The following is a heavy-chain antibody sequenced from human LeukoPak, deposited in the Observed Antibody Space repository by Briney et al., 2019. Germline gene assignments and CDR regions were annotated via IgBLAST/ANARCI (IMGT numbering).Heavy chain of an antibody. D-gene: IGHD6-13*01. V-gene: IGHV4-4*02. J-gene: IGHJ5*02. CDR1: GGSISSSNW. CDR2: IYHSGST. Sequence: PSETLSLTCAVSGGSISSSNWWSWVRQPPGKGLEWIGEIYHSGSTNYNPSLKSRVTMSVDTSKNQFSLKLSSVTAADTAVYYCARAPVWQQLVRGRGWFDPWGQGTLVTVSS. CDR3: ARAPVWQQLVRGRGWFDP.